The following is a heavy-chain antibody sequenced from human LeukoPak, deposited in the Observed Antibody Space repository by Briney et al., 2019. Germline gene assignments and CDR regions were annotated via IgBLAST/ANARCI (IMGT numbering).Heavy chain of an antibody. CDR2: MSYDGSNK. CDR3: ARGGDIVVVPAAHPSLYNWFDP. Sequence: PGGSLRLSCAASGFTFSSYGMHWVRQAPGKGLEWVAVMSYDGSNKYYADSVKGRFTISRDNSKNTLYLQMNSLRAEDTAVYYCARGGDIVVVPAAHPSLYNWFDPWGQGTLVTVSS. CDR1: GFTFSSYG. D-gene: IGHD2-2*01. J-gene: IGHJ5*02. V-gene: IGHV3-30*03.